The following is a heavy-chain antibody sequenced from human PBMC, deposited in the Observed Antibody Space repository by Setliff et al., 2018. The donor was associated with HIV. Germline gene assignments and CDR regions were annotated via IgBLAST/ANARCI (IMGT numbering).Heavy chain of an antibody. V-gene: IGHV3-30*04. CDR1: GFTFSSYA. J-gene: IGHJ5*02. CDR3: AREGYYYGSGNYYIEEFWLDP. Sequence: GGSLRLSCAASGFTFSSYALHWVRQAPGKGLEWVAVISNDGSNKYYADSVKGRFTISRENSKNTVYLQMNSLRAEDTAVYYCAREGYYYGSGNYYIEEFWLDPWGQGTLVTVSS. D-gene: IGHD3-10*01. CDR2: ISNDGSNK.